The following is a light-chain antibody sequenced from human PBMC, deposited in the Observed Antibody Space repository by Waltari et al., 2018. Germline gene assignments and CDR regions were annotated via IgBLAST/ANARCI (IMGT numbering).Light chain of an antibody. CDR3: QTWGAGIRV. V-gene: IGLV4-69*01. CDR2: VNSDGSH. CDR1: SGHTYYA. J-gene: IGLJ3*02. Sequence: QLVLTQSPSASASLGASVKLPCTLDSGHTYYAIAWHQQQPEKGPRHLMKVNSDGSHSKGDGIPDRFSGSSSGAERYLTISSLQSEDEADYYCQTWGAGIRVFGGGTKLTVL.